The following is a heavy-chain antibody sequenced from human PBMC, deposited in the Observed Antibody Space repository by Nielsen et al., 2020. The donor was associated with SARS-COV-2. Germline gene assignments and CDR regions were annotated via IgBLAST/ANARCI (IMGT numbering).Heavy chain of an antibody. D-gene: IGHD6-25*01. CDR1: GFTFSSYA. CDR2: ISGSGGST. Sequence: GGSLRLSCAASGFTFSSYAMSWVRQAPGKGLEWVSAISGSGGSTYYADSVKGRFTISRDNSKNTLYLQMNSLRAEDTALYHCARDNRLVAAGYYYGMDVWGQGTAVTVSS. V-gene: IGHV3-23*01. CDR3: ARDNRLVAAGYYYGMDV. J-gene: IGHJ6*02.